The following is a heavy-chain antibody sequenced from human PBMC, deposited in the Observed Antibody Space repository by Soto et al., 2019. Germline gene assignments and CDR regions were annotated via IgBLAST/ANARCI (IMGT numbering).Heavy chain of an antibody. CDR2: ISGSGGTS. Sequence: EVQLLESGGGLVQPGGSLSLSCTGSGFTFNNYVMSWVRQAPGKGLAWVSAISGSGGTSYYADSVKGRFTISRDNSKDTLFLPMNSLRTEDTAVYYCAKSYITGAAYFDYWGQGTLVTVSS. V-gene: IGHV3-23*01. D-gene: IGHD6-19*01. J-gene: IGHJ4*02. CDR3: AKSYITGAAYFDY. CDR1: GFTFNNYV.